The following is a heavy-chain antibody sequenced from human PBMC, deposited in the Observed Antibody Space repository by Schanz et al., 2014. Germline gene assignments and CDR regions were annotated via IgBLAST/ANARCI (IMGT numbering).Heavy chain of an antibody. V-gene: IGHV3-33*01. Sequence: VRLVESGGGLVQPGGSLRLSCAASGFTFSSYGMHWVCQAPGKGLEWVAIIWYDGSNKYYADSVKGRFTISRDNSKNTLFLQMSSLRAEDTAVYYCARDGDFDYWGQGTLVTVSS. J-gene: IGHJ4*02. CDR1: GFTFSSYG. CDR3: ARDGDFDY. CDR2: IWYDGSNK.